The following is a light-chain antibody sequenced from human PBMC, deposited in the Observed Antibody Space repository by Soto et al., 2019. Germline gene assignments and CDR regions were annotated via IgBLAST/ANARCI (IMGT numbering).Light chain of an antibody. J-gene: IGLJ1*01. V-gene: IGLV2-23*01. CDR3: CSYAGSNTYA. Sequence: QSALTQPASVSGSPGQSITISCTGTSSDVGTYNLVSWYQQRPDKAPTLIIFEGDQRPSGVSFRFSGSKSGNTASLTISGLQAEDEADYYCCSYAGSNTYAFGTGTKLTVL. CDR1: SSDVGTYNL. CDR2: EGD.